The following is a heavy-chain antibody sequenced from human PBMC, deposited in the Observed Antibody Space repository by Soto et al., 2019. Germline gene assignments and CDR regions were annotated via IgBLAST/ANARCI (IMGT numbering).Heavy chain of an antibody. CDR1: GGSISSGDYY. D-gene: IGHD3-10*01. Sequence: QVQLQESGPGLVKPSQTLSLTCTVSGGSISSGDYYWSWIRQPPGKGLEWIGYIYYSGSTYYNPSLKSRVTISVDTSETQFPLKLSSGTAADTAVYSCARAKVREDSLDYWGQGTLVTVSS. J-gene: IGHJ4*02. V-gene: IGHV4-30-4*01. CDR3: ARAKVREDSLDY. CDR2: IYYSGST.